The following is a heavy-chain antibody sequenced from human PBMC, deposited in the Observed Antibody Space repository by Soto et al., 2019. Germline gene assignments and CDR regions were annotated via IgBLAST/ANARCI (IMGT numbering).Heavy chain of an antibody. V-gene: IGHV1-2*02. J-gene: IGHJ4*02. CDR2: INPNSGGT. Sequence: ASVKVSCKASGHTFTGYYMHWVRQAPGQGIEWMGWINPNSGGTNYAQKFQGRVTMTRDTSISTAYMELSRLRSDDTAVYYCARYYYDSSVEVRFDYWGQGTLVTVSS. CDR1: GHTFTGYY. CDR3: ARYYYDSSVEVRFDY. D-gene: IGHD3-22*01.